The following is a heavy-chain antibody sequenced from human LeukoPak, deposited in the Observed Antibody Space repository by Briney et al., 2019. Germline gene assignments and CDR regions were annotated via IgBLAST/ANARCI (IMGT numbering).Heavy chain of an antibody. CDR2: ISSSSSYI. J-gene: IGHJ3*02. CDR3: ARDSKPASYYYGSGTSAFDI. D-gene: IGHD3-10*01. V-gene: IGHV3-21*01. CDR1: GFTLSSYS. Sequence: PGGSLRLPCAASGFTLSSYSMNWVRQAPGKGLEWVSSISSSSSYIYYADSVKGRFTISRDNAKNSLYLQMNSLRAEDTAVYYCARDSKPASYYYGSGTSAFDIWGQGTMVTVSS.